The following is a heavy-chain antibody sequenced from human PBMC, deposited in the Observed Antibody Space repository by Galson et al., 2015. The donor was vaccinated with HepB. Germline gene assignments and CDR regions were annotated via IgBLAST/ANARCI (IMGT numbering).Heavy chain of an antibody. CDR3: ARRSSYVYCSSTSCHIPQRPGYYYYMDV. CDR2: IIPIFGTA. CDR1: GGTFSSYA. J-gene: IGHJ6*03. D-gene: IGHD2-2*02. V-gene: IGHV1-69*13. Sequence: SVKVSCKASGGTFSSYAISWVRQAPGQGLEWMGGIIPIFGTANYAQKFQGRVTITADESTSTAYMELSSLRSEDTAVYYCARRSSYVYCSSTSCHIPQRPGYYYYMDVWGKGTTVTVSS.